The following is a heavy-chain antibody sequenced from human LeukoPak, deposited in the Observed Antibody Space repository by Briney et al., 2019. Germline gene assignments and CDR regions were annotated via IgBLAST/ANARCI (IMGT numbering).Heavy chain of an antibody. CDR3: ARGAGGGYSYGYFDY. V-gene: IGHV4-61*02. CDR1: GGSISSGGYY. D-gene: IGHD5-18*01. CDR2: IYTSGST. Sequence: PSETLSLTCTVSGGSISSGGYYWSWIRQHPGKGLEWIGRIYTSGSTNYNPSLKSRVTVSVDTSKNQFSLKLSSVTAADTAVYYCARGAGGGYSYGYFDYWGQGTLVTVSS. J-gene: IGHJ4*02.